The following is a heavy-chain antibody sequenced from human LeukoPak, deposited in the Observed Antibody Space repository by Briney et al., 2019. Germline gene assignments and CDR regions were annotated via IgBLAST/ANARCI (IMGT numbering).Heavy chain of an antibody. CDR1: GFTVSSNY. D-gene: IGHD2-21*02. CDR2: IYSGGST. J-gene: IGHJ4*02. Sequence: GGSLRLSCAASGFTVSSNYMSWVRQAPGKGLEWVSVIYSGGSTYYADSVKGRFTISRDNSKNTLYLQMNSLSAEDTAVYYCAKDSVTYQDYFDYWGQGTLVTVSS. CDR3: AKDSVTYQDYFDY. V-gene: IGHV3-53*01.